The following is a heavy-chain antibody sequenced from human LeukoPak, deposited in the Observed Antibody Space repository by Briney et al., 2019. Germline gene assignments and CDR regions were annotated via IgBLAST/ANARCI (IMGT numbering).Heavy chain of an antibody. V-gene: IGHV3-48*02. J-gene: IGHJ3*01. Sequence: PGGSLRLSCAASGFTFDDYAMHWVRQAPGKGLEWVSYISSSSSSIYYADSVKGRFTISRDNAKNSLYLQMNSLRDEDTAVYYCARDFYPYDSSGSPILGVWGQGTMVTVSS. D-gene: IGHD3-22*01. CDR1: GFTFDDYA. CDR2: ISSSSSSI. CDR3: ARDFYPYDSSGSPILGV.